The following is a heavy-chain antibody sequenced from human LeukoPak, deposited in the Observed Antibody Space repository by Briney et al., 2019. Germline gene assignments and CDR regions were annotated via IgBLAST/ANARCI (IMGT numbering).Heavy chain of an antibody. J-gene: IGHJ4*02. CDR1: GFTFSSYE. V-gene: IGHV3-48*03. CDR2: ISSSGSTI. Sequence: GGSLRLSCAASGFTFSSYEMNWVRQAPGKGLEWVSYISSSGSTIYYADSVKGRFTISRDNAKNSMYLQMNSLRAEDTAVYYCARGDSGSYYFDYWGQGTLVTVSS. CDR3: ARGDSGSYYFDY. D-gene: IGHD1-26*01.